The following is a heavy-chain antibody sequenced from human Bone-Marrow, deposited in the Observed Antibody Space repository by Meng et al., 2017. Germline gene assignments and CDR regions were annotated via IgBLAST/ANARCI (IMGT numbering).Heavy chain of an antibody. D-gene: IGHD3-10*01. V-gene: IGHV1-2*06. CDR2: INPNSGGT. CDR3: AVHYYGSGSSTFDY. Sequence: QGQRVQSGAEVKKPGASVKVSCKASGYPFTGYYMHWVRQAPGQGLEWMGRINPNSGGTNYAQKFQGRVTMTRDTSISTAYMELSRLRSDDTAVYYCAVHYYGSGSSTFDYWGQGTLVTVSS. J-gene: IGHJ4*02. CDR1: GYPFTGYY.